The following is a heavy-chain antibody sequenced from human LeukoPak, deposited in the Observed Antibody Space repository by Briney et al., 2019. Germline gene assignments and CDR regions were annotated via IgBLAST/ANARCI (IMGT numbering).Heavy chain of an antibody. V-gene: IGHV1-8*01. CDR1: GYTFTSYD. Sequence: ASVKVSCKASGYTFTSYDINWVRQATGQGLEWMGWMNPNSGNTGYAQKFQGRVTMTRNTSISTAYMELSSLRSDDTAVYYCARSNYDILTGYPHLDYWGQGTLVTVSS. CDR3: ARSNYDILTGYPHLDY. CDR2: MNPNSGNT. D-gene: IGHD3-9*01. J-gene: IGHJ4*02.